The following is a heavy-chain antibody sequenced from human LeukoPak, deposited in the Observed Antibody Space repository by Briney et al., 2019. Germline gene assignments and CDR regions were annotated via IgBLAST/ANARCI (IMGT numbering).Heavy chain of an antibody. CDR2: IYTSGST. D-gene: IGHD3-22*01. CDR3: AREGSYYYDSSGYYYFDY. J-gene: IGHJ4*02. V-gene: IGHV4-61*02. Sequence: SETLSLTCTVSGGSSSSGDYYWSWIRQPAGKGLEWIGRIYTSGSTNYNPSLKSRVTISVDTSKNQFSLKLSSVTAADTAVYYCAREGSYYYDSSGYYYFDYWGQGTLVTVSS. CDR1: GGSSSSGDYY.